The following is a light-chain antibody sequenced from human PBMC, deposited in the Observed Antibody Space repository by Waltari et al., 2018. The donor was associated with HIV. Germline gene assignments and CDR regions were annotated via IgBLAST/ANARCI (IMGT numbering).Light chain of an antibody. Sequence: DIQMTQSPSALSASVGGRATIICRASQSVGSRLAWYQQKPGKAPKLLIYRASTLEKGVPSRFTGSGSGTEFTLTISSLQPEDFGTYYFQQYDTYLTFGQGTRLEMK. CDR2: RAS. J-gene: IGKJ2*01. V-gene: IGKV1-5*03. CDR1: QSVGSR. CDR3: QQYDTYLT.